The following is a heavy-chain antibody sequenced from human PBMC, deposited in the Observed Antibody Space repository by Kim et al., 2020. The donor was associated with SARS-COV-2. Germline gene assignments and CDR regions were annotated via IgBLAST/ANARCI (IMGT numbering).Heavy chain of an antibody. Sequence: GGSLRLSCAGSGFTFRTYAMSWVRQAPGKGLEWVSGINGGGDRTYYADSVKGRFVVSRDNSKNILYLQMSSLSAEDTAIYYCARRSIYCDGPNCYQPDHWGQGTLVTVSS. CDR1: GFTFRTYA. CDR2: INGGGDRT. V-gene: IGHV3-23*01. D-gene: IGHD2-21*02. CDR3: ARRSIYCDGPNCYQPDH. J-gene: IGHJ4*02.